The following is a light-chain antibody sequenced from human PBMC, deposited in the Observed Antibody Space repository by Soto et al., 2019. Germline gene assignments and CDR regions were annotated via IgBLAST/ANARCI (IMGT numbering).Light chain of an antibody. Sequence: EIVMTQSPATLSVSPGERATLFCRASQSVSSNLAWYQQKAGQAPRLLIYGTSTRATGIPARFSGSGSGTHVTLTISSQQSEDFAVYYCHKYNNWHPLPFGGGTKVEIK. J-gene: IGKJ4*01. CDR1: QSVSSN. CDR2: GTS. CDR3: HKYNNWHPLP. V-gene: IGKV3-15*01.